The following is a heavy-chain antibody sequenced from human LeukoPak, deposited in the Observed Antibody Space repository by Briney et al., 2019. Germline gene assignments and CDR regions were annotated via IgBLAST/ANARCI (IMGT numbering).Heavy chain of an antibody. CDR2: INPNSGGT. V-gene: IGHV1-2*02. CDR3: ARVEVTNDAFDI. Sequence: ASVKVSCKASGHTFTGYYMHWVRQAPGQGLEWMGWINPNSGGTNYAQKFQGRVTMTRDTSISTAYMELSRLRSDDTAVYYCARVEVTNDAFDIWGQGTMVTVSS. D-gene: IGHD2-21*02. J-gene: IGHJ3*02. CDR1: GHTFTGYY.